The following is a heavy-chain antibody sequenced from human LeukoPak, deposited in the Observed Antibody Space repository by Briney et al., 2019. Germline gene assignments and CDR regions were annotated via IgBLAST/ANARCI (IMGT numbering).Heavy chain of an antibody. Sequence: GGSLRLSCAASGFMFSSNWMSWVRLAPGKGLEWVANIKEDGTETYYVDSVKGRFPISRDNAKNSLYLQMNSLRVEDTAVYYCAKEGRSLQTYWGQGTLVTVSS. CDR2: IKEDGTET. CDR3: AKEGRSLQTY. J-gene: IGHJ4*02. CDR1: GFMFSSNW. D-gene: IGHD5-24*01. V-gene: IGHV3-7*03.